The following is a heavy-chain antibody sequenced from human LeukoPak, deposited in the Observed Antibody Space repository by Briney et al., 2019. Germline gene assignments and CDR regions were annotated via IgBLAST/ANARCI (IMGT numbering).Heavy chain of an antibody. V-gene: IGHV3-21*01. CDR1: GFTFSSYW. CDR3: LGAFDF. Sequence: KPGGSLRLSCAASGFTFSSYWMSWVRQAPGKGLEWVSSISSSSSYIHYADSVKGRFTISRDNAQNSLYLQMNSLRVEDTAVYYCLGAFDFWGQGTMVTVSS. J-gene: IGHJ3*01. CDR2: ISSSSSYI.